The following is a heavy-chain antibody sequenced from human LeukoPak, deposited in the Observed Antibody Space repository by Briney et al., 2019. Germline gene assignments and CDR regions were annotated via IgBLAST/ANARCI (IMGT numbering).Heavy chain of an antibody. CDR2: ISGSGFST. Sequence: GGSLRLSCTASGFTFSNYAMSWVRQAPGKGLEWVSSISGSGFSTYYADSVKGRFTISRDNSKNTFSLQMNSLRAEDTALYYCAKDAKRNYDFWDRFDYWGQGTLVTVSS. CDR1: GFTFSNYA. V-gene: IGHV3-23*01. J-gene: IGHJ4*02. CDR3: AKDAKRNYDFWDRFDY. D-gene: IGHD3-3*01.